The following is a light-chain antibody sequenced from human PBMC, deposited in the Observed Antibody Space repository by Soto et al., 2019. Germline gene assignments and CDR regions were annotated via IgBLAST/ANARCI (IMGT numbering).Light chain of an antibody. V-gene: IGKV1-39*01. CDR2: DAS. CDR1: RSVSRS. J-gene: IGKJ2*03. CDR3: QQSHDFPYS. Sequence: DIQMTQSPSSLSASVGDRVSITCRASRSVSRSLNWYQLKTGEAPKVLIYDASNVQSGYKSRFSGSESGTDFTLTISSLQPEDFATYYCQQSHDFPYSFGQGTRLEI.